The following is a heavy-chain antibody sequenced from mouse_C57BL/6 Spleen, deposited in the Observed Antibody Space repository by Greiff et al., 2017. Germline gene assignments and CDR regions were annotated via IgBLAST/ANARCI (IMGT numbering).Heavy chain of an antibody. CDR1: GYSFTGYF. J-gene: IGHJ2*01. Sequence: DVKLQESGPELVKPGDSVTISCKASGYSFTGYFMNWVMQSHGKSLEWIGRINPYNGDTFYNQKFKGKATLTVDQASSTAHMELRSLTSEDSAVYDCARHYYGRRGYYFDYWGQGTTLTVSS. V-gene: IGHV1-20*01. D-gene: IGHD1-1*01. CDR2: INPYNGDT. CDR3: ARHYYGRRGYYFDY.